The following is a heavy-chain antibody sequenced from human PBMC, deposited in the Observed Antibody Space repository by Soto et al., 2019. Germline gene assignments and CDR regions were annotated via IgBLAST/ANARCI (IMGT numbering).Heavy chain of an antibody. V-gene: IGHV1-69*13. CDR1: GGTFSSYA. J-gene: IGHJ4*02. CDR2: IIPIFGTA. CDR3: ARTPPKDDYGDYEWAYFHY. D-gene: IGHD4-17*01. Sequence: GASVKVSCKASGGTFSSYAISWVRQAPGQGLEWMGGIIPIFGTANYAQKFQGRVTITADESTSTAYMELSSLRSEDTAVYYCARTPPKDDYGDYEWAYFHYWGQGTLVTVSS.